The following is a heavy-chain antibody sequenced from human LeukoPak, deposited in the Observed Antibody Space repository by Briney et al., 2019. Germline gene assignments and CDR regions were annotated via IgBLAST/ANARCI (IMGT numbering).Heavy chain of an antibody. CDR1: VFVFGSYG. J-gene: IGHJ4*02. Sequence: PGESLRLSCAASVFVFGSYGFHWVRQPPGKGLQWVAVISYHGSSKYYADSVKGRFTVSRDNSKNTLYLKMNSLRAEDTAVYYCARVLYSNNWIDYWGQGTLVTVSS. CDR2: ISYHGSSK. CDR3: ARVLYSNNWIDY. V-gene: IGHV3-30-3*01. D-gene: IGHD1-20*01.